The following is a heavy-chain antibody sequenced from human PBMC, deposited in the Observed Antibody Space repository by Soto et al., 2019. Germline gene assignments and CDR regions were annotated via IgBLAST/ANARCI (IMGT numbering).Heavy chain of an antibody. CDR1: GFTFSRYG. CDR2: ISWDGLAQ. D-gene: IGHD1-1*01. CDR3: AKETIQVGGPNYFDY. J-gene: IGHJ4*02. V-gene: IGHV3-30*18. Sequence: VVQPGRSLRLLCEASGFTFSRYGMHWVRQAPGMGLEWVAVISWDGLAQYYGDSVKGRFTISRDNSQSTLYLQMNSLRTEDTAIYYCAKETIQVGGPNYFDYWGQGVLVTVSS.